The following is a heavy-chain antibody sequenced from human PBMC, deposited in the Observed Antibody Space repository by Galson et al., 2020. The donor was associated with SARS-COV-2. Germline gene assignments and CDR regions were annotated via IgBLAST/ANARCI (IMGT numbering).Heavy chain of an antibody. CDR1: GFTFSSYA. J-gene: IGHJ4*02. Sequence: GGSLRLSCVASGFTFSSYAMSWVRQAPGKGLEWVSSITSSGRTKYYADSVKGQFTGSRDNSKNTLYLQMNSLSAEDTAVNYCAKDSGSFLEGVAFDYWVQGRPVTVAS. V-gene: IGHV3-23*01. CDR3: AKDSGSFLEGVAFDY. CDR2: ITSSGRTK. D-gene: IGHD3-3*01.